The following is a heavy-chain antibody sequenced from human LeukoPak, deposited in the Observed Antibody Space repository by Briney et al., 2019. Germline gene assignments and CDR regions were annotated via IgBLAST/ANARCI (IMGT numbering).Heavy chain of an antibody. Sequence: ASVKVSCKASGYTFTGYYMHRVRQAPGQGLEWMGRINPNSGGTNYAQKFQGRVTMTRDTSISTAYMELSRLRSDDTAVYYCARVWAHYYDSSGYYSLEEDYWGQGTLVTVSS. CDR3: ARVWAHYYDSSGYYSLEEDY. CDR2: INPNSGGT. J-gene: IGHJ4*02. CDR1: GYTFTGYY. D-gene: IGHD3-22*01. V-gene: IGHV1-2*06.